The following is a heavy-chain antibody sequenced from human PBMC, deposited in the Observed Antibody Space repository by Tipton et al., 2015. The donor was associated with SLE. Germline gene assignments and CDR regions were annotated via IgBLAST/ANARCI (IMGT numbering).Heavy chain of an antibody. V-gene: IGHV4-34*08. CDR1: GFTVSSNY. CDR3: AVRDFWSPKGAFDI. Sequence: LRLSCAASGFTVSSNYMSWVRQAPGKGLEWIGEINHSGSTNYNPSLKSRVTISVDTSKNQFSLKLSSVTAADTAVYYCAVRDFWSPKGAFDIWGQGTMVTVSS. J-gene: IGHJ3*02. D-gene: IGHD3-3*01. CDR2: INHSGST.